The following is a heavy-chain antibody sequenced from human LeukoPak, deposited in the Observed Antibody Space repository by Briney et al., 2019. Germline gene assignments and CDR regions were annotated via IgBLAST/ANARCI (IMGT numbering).Heavy chain of an antibody. CDR1: GGTFSSYA. V-gene: IGHV1-69*13. CDR3: ATTSGTRYTQTYGYYYYGMDV. Sequence: GASVKVSCKASGGTFSSYAISWVRQAPGQGLEWMGGIIPIFGTANYAQKFQGRVTITADESTSTAYMELSSLRSEDTAVYYCATTSGTRYTQTYGYYYYGMDVWGQGTTVTVSS. CDR2: IIPIFGTA. D-gene: IGHD2-8*01. J-gene: IGHJ6*02.